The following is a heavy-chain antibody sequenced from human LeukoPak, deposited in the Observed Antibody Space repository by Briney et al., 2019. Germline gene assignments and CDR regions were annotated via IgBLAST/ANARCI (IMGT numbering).Heavy chain of an antibody. Sequence: RSGGSLRLSCAASGFTFDDYGMSWVRQAPGKGLEWVSGINWNSGSTGYADSVKGRFTISRDNAKNSLYLQMNSLRAEDTALYYCARVPYCGGDCYSNWFDPWGQGTLVTVSS. CDR3: ARVPYCGGDCYSNWFDP. CDR1: GFTFDDYG. J-gene: IGHJ5*02. V-gene: IGHV3-20*04. D-gene: IGHD2-21*02. CDR2: INWNSGST.